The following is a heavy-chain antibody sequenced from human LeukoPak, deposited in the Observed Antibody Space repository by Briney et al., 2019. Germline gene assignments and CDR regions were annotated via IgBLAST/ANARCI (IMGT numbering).Heavy chain of an antibody. CDR2: INPNSGGT. CDR1: GYTFTGYY. CDR3: ARDNSVGDIAWWFDP. V-gene: IGHV1-2*02. J-gene: IGHJ5*02. D-gene: IGHD3-10*01. Sequence: ASVKVSCKASGYTFTGYYMHWVRQAPGQGLEWMGWINPNSGGTNYAQKFQGRVTMTRDMSTSTDYMELSSLRSEDTAVYYCARDNSVGDIAWWFDPWGQGTLVTVSS.